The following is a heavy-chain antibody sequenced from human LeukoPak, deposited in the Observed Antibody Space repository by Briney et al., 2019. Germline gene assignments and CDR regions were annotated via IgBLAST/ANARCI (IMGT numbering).Heavy chain of an antibody. CDR3: ARERFYDFWSAGGTNWFDP. V-gene: IGHV4-61*02. CDR1: GGSISSGSYY. CDR2: FYTSGST. D-gene: IGHD3-3*01. Sequence: PSETLSLTCTVSGGSISSGSYYWSWIRQPAGKGLEWIGRFYTSGSTNYNPSLKSRVTISVDTSKNQFSLKLNSVTAADTAVYYCARERFYDFWSAGGTNWFDPWGQGTLVTVSS. J-gene: IGHJ5*02.